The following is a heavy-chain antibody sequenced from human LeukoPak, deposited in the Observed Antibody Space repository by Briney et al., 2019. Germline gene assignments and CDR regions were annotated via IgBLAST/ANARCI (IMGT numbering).Heavy chain of an antibody. J-gene: IGHJ4*02. Sequence: PSETLSLTCTVSGGSISCNYWSWVRQPPGKGLEWIGFFYYSGSTNYKPSLKSRVTISVDTSKNQFSLKLSSVTAADTAVYYCATTYGSGSYHPYWGQGTLVTVSS. V-gene: IGHV4-59*08. CDR1: GGSISCNY. CDR3: ATTYGSGSYHPY. D-gene: IGHD3-10*01. CDR2: FYYSGST.